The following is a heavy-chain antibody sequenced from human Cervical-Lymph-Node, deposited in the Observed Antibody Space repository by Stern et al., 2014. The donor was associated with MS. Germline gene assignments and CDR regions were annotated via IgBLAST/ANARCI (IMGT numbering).Heavy chain of an antibody. J-gene: IGHJ4*02. Sequence: VQLGQSGAEVRKPGQSLTISCNISGYTFTDYWIAWVRQMPGKGLEWMGAIFPGASYTRYSPSFQGHVTISVDTSINTAYLQWSDLRASDTAMYYCARPHSPGWSYYFDFWGQGTLVAVSS. CDR1: GYTFTDYW. D-gene: IGHD6-19*01. CDR2: IFPGASYT. CDR3: ARPHSPGWSYYFDF. V-gene: IGHV5-51*01.